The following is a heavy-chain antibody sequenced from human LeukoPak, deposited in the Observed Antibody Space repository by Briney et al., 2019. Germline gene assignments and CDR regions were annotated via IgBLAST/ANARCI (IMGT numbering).Heavy chain of an antibody. D-gene: IGHD3-10*01. Sequence: GGSLRLSCAASTFTFSSYWMHWVRQAPGKGLVWVSRINSGGSSTSYADSVKGRFTISRDNAKNTLYLQMSSLRAEDTAVYYCARGITMVRGARHYYYNGMDVWGQGTTVTVSS. CDR1: TFTFSSYW. CDR2: INSGGSST. CDR3: ARGITMVRGARHYYYNGMDV. J-gene: IGHJ6*02. V-gene: IGHV3-74*01.